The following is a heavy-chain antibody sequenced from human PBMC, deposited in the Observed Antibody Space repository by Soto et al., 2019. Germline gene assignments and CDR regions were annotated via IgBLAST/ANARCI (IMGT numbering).Heavy chain of an antibody. J-gene: IGHJ6*02. CDR1: GGSISSSSYY. V-gene: IGHV4-39*01. CDR2: IYYSGST. D-gene: IGHD3-10*01. CDR3: AKAKWFGENLYYYGMDV. Sequence: SETLSLTCTVSGGSISSSSYYWCWIRHPPGKGLEWIGSIYYSGSTYYNPSLKSRVTISVDTSKNQFSLKLSSVTAADTAVYYCAKAKWFGENLYYYGMDVWGQGTTVTVSS.